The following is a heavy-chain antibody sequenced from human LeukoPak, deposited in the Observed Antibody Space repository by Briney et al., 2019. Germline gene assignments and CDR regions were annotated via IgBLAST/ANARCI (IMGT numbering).Heavy chain of an antibody. CDR3: ARDSPEAILDSNWFDP. CDR2: ISGSSSYK. V-gene: IGHV3-21*01. CDR1: GFTFSIYG. D-gene: IGHD2/OR15-2a*01. Sequence: GGSLRLSCAASGFTFSIYGLKWVRQAPGKGLEWVSSISGSSSYKYYADSVKGRFTISRDNAKNSVYLQMNSLRAEDTAVYYCARDSPEAILDSNWFDPWGQGTLVTVSS. J-gene: IGHJ5*02.